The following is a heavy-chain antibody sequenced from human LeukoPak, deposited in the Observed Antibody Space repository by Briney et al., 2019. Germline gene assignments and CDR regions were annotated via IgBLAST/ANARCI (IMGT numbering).Heavy chain of an antibody. Sequence: SQTLSLTCTVSGDSISGRAYYWSWIRQPAGKGLEWIGRIHSSGTHSYNPSLKSRVSISVETSKNQFSLKLSSLTAADTAAYFCSRERGSWSGYFRPRYFDYWGQGTLVTV. CDR1: GDSISGRAYY. CDR3: SRERGSWSGYFRPRYFDY. J-gene: IGHJ4*02. CDR2: IHSSGTH. D-gene: IGHD3-3*01. V-gene: IGHV4-61*02.